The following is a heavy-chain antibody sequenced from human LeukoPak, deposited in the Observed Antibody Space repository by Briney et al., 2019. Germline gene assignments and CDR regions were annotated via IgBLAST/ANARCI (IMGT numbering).Heavy chain of an antibody. Sequence: GGSLRLSCAVSGFIFSKYGMHWVRQAPGKGLEWVTFIRYDGTNQFYADSVKGRFTISRDNAKNSLYLQMNSLRAEDTAVYYCARDLRFREDFWGQGTLVTVSS. CDR2: IRYDGTNQ. V-gene: IGHV3-30*02. D-gene: IGHD3-10*01. CDR3: ARDLRFREDF. CDR1: GFIFSKYG. J-gene: IGHJ4*02.